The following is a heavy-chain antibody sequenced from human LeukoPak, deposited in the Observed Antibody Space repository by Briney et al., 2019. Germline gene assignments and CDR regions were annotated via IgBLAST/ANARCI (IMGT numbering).Heavy chain of an antibody. CDR1: GFTFSSYS. CDR2: IWYDGNNK. V-gene: IGHV3-33*08. D-gene: IGHD2-15*01. Sequence: AGGSLRLSCAASGFTFSSYSMNWVRQAPGKGLEWVAIIWYDGNNKYYADSVKGRFTISRDNSKNMLFPQMNSLRAEDTAVYYCARDPQYCSGGSCYSRYSFDYWGQGTLVTVSS. J-gene: IGHJ4*02. CDR3: ARDPQYCSGGSCYSRYSFDY.